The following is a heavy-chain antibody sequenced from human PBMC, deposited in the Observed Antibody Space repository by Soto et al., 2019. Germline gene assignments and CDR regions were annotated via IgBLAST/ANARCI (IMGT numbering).Heavy chain of an antibody. CDR2: IYYSGST. CDR1: GGSISSYY. D-gene: IGHD4-17*01. CDR3: ARGKYGDYYYYYYMDV. V-gene: IGHV4-59*01. Sequence: QVQLQESGPGLVKPSETLSLTCTVSGGSISSYYWSWIRQPPGKGLEWIGYIYYSGSTNYNPSLKSRVTISVDTSKNQFSLKLSSVTAADTAVYYCARGKYGDYYYYYYMDVWGKGTTVTVSS. J-gene: IGHJ6*03.